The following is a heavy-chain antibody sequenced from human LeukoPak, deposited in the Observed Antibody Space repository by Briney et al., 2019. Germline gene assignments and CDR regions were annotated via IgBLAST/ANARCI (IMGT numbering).Heavy chain of an antibody. CDR2: ISASGGSP. J-gene: IGHJ4*02. D-gene: IGHD3-10*01. CDR1: GFTFNSHV. Sequence: QSGGSLRLSCAASGFTFNSHVMNWVRQAPGKGLEWVSGISASGGSPYYADSVKGRFTLSRNNSKNTLYLQMNRLRVEDTAVYYCAKSSARGYYGSGPYLFYFNYWGQGTLVTVSS. CDR3: AKSSARGYYGSGPYLFYFNY. V-gene: IGHV3-23*01.